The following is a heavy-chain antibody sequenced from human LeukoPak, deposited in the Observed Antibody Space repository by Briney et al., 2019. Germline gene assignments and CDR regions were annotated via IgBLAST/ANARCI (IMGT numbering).Heavy chain of an antibody. CDR3: ARDPGSRFLEWPD. Sequence: GGSLRLSCAASGFTFSSYEMNWVRQAPGKGLEWVSSISVTGSFIYYADSVKGRFTISRDNAKSSLYLQMDSLRAEDTAVYYCARDPGSRFLEWPDWGQGTLVTVSS. V-gene: IGHV3-48*03. D-gene: IGHD3-3*01. CDR2: ISVTGSFI. J-gene: IGHJ4*02. CDR1: GFTFSSYE.